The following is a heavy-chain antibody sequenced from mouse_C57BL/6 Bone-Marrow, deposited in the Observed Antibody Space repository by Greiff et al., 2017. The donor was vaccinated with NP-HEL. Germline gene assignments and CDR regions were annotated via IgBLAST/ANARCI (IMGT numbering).Heavy chain of an antibody. J-gene: IGHJ1*03. CDR3: ALIYPGYFDV. D-gene: IGHD2-3*01. V-gene: IGHV1-50*01. CDR1: GYTFTSYW. CDR2: IDPSDSYT. Sequence: QVQLQQPGAELVKPGASVKLSCKASGYTFTSYWMQWVKQRPGQGLEWIGEIDPSDSYTNYNQKFKGQATLTVDTSSSTAYLQLSSLTSEDSAVYYCALIYPGYFDVWGTGTAVTVSS.